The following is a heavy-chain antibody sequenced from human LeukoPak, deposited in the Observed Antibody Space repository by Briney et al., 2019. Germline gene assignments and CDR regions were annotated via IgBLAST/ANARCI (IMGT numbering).Heavy chain of an antibody. CDR1: GFTFSSYA. CDR2: ISNSGGYT. V-gene: IGHV3-23*01. CDR3: AKSQYTGNYHFDN. J-gene: IGHJ4*02. Sequence: GGSLRLSCAASGFTFSSYAMSWVRQAPGKGLERVSGISNSGGYTCYAGSVKGRFTISRDNSKNTLSLQRSDLRAEDTAIYYCAKSQYTGNYHFDNWGQGTLVTVSS. D-gene: IGHD1-26*01.